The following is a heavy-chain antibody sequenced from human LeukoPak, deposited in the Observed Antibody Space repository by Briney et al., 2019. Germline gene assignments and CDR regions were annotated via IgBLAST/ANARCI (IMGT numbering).Heavy chain of an antibody. CDR1: GASIGSSYW. V-gene: IGHV4-4*02. CDR2: IFHGGTT. CDR3: ASRGLNRTSWLFDN. J-gene: IGHJ4*02. D-gene: IGHD2-2*01. Sequence: DPSGTLSLTCTVSGASIGSSYWWSWVRQPPGKGLEWIGEIFHGGTTSYNPSLKSRLTMSVDKSRNHFSLRLNSVTATDTAVYYCASRGLNRTSWLFDNWGQGALVTVSS.